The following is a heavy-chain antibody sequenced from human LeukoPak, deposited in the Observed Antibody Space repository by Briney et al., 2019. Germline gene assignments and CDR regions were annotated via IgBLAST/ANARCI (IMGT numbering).Heavy chain of an antibody. D-gene: IGHD5-18*01. Sequence: ASVKVSCKASGYTFTSYAMHWVRQAPGQRLEWMGWINAGNGNTKYSQKFQGRVTITRGTSASTAYMELSSLRSEDTAVYYCARDPPGYGYFDYWGQGTLVTVSS. CDR1: GYTFTSYA. V-gene: IGHV1-3*01. CDR3: ARDPPGYGYFDY. CDR2: INAGNGNT. J-gene: IGHJ4*02.